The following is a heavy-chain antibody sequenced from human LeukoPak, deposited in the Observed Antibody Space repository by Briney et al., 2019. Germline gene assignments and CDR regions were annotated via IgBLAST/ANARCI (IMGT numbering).Heavy chain of an antibody. D-gene: IGHD5/OR15-5a*01. CDR2: ISYDGSNK. CDR3: ARSVSGVWLFDY. J-gene: IGHJ4*02. V-gene: IGHV3-30*04. Sequence: PGGSLRLPCAASGFTFSSYAMHWVRQAPGKGLEWVAVISYDGSNKYYADSVKGRFTISRDNSKNTLYLQMNSLRAEDTAVYYCARSVSGVWLFDYWGRGTLVTVSS. CDR1: GFTFSSYA.